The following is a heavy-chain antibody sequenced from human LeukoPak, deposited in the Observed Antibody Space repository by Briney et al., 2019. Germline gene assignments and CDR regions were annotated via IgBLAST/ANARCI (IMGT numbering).Heavy chain of an antibody. CDR3: AAESGNFWIDYHYFED. CDR2: IYFDGNS. CDR1: GGSLGSSSYY. D-gene: IGHD3-3*01. J-gene: IGHJ4*02. V-gene: IGHV4-39*01. Sequence: SETLSLTCTVSGGSLGSSSYYWGWIRQPPGKDLEWIGTIYFDGNSFYNPSLKSRVTISIDMSKNQFSLKLSSVTAADTAIYYCAAESGNFWIDYHYFEDWGQGTLVSVSS.